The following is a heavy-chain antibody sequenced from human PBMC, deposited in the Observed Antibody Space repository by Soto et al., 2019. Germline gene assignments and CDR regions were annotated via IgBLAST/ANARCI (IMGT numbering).Heavy chain of an antibody. J-gene: IGHJ2*01. Sequence: QVQLVQSGADVKKPGTSVKVSCKAAGYSFTNYCMYWVRQAPGQGLEWMGMINPRTGSTRYAQKLQDRVTLTRDTSTTTVYMALSTLISDDTAVYYCASDGGRLTAGWHYDLWGPGTLVTVSS. V-gene: IGHV1-46*01. CDR3: ASDGGRLTAGWHYDL. CDR2: INPRTGST. CDR1: GYSFTNYC. D-gene: IGHD1-1*01.